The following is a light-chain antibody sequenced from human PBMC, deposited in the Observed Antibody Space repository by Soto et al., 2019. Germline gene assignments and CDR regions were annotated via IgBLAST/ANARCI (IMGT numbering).Light chain of an antibody. CDR1: QSVVNNY. J-gene: IGKJ5*01. Sequence: ENVWTQSPDTLPLSPRERATLSCRAGQSVVNNYLAWYQQKSGEAPRLLMYRAPTRATGIADRFSGSGSGTDFTLTISKLEPEDFAVYYCQHHGSTVITFGQGTRRE. CDR3: QHHGSTVIT. V-gene: IGKV3-20*01. CDR2: RAP.